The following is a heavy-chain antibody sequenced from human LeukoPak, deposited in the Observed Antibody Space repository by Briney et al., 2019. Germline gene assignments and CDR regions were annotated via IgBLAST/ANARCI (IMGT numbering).Heavy chain of an antibody. CDR2: INSDGSST. Sequence: GGSLRLSCADSGFTFSIYWMHWVRQAPGKGLVWVSRINSDGSSTSYADSVKGRFTISRDNAKNTLYLQMNSLRAEDTAVYYCARGRRIAAIDYWGQGTLVTVSS. CDR3: ARGRRIAAIDY. D-gene: IGHD6-13*01. CDR1: GFTFSIYW. J-gene: IGHJ4*02. V-gene: IGHV3-74*01.